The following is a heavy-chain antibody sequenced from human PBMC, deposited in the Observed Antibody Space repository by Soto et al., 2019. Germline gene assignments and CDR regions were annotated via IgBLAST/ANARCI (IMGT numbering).Heavy chain of an antibody. CDR1: GFTFSSYA. CDR3: AKERAQVATVYIGYCSP. D-gene: IGHD2-15*01. V-gene: IGHV3-23*01. Sequence: VQLLESGGGLVQPGGSLRLSCAASGFTFSSYAMSWVRQAPGKGLEWVSAISGSGGSTYYADSVKGRFTISRDNSKNTLYLQMNSLRAEDTAVYYCAKERAQVATVYIGYCSPWGQGTLVTVSS. CDR2: ISGSGGST. J-gene: IGHJ4*02.